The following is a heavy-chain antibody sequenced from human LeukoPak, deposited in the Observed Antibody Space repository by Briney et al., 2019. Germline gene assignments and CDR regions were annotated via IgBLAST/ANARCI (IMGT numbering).Heavy chain of an antibody. CDR3: AREEGVDTAIGFDI. CDR1: GGTFSSYA. Sequence: GSSVKVSCKASGGTFSSYAISWVRQAPGQGLEWMGGIIPIFGTANYAQKFQGRVTITADESTSTAYMELSSLRSEDTAVYYCAREEGVDTAIGFDIWGQGTMVTVSS. J-gene: IGHJ3*02. D-gene: IGHD5-18*01. CDR2: IIPIFGTA. V-gene: IGHV1-69*01.